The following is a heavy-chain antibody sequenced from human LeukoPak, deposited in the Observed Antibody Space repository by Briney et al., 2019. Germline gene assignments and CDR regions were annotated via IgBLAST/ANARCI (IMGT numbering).Heavy chain of an antibody. J-gene: IGHJ4*02. Sequence: ASVKVSCKASGYSFPSYYMHWVRQAPGQGLEWMGIINSSGDSTTYAQKFQGRVTMTEDTSTDTAYMELSSLRSEDTAVYYCATTMIVVVITTGFDYWGQGTLVTVSS. V-gene: IGHV1-46*01. CDR3: ATTMIVVVITTGFDY. CDR1: GYSFPSYY. CDR2: INSSGDST. D-gene: IGHD3-22*01.